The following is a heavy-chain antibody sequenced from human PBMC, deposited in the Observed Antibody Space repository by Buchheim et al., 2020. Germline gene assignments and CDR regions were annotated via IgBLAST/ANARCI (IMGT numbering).Heavy chain of an antibody. J-gene: IGHJ6*02. CDR1: GGSISSYY. D-gene: IGHD2-21*02. Sequence: QVQLQESGPGLVKPSETLSLTCTVSGGSISSYYWSWIRQPPGKGLEWIGYIYYSGSTNYNPSLKSRVTISVDTSKNQFSLKLSSVTAADTAVYYCARKIGYCGGDRFDYGMDVWGQGTT. V-gene: IGHV4-59*01. CDR2: IYYSGST. CDR3: ARKIGYCGGDRFDYGMDV.